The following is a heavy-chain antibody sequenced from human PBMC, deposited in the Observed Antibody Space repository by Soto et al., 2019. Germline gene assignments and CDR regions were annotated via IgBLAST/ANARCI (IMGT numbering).Heavy chain of an antibody. D-gene: IGHD6-6*01. Sequence: QVQLVQSGAEVKKPGASVKVSCKASGYTFTGYYMHWVRQAPGQGLEWMGWINPNSGGTNYAQKFQGRYTMTRDTSISTAYMELSRLRSDDTAVYYCARGHRYSSSSVGSYYFDYWGQGTLVTVSS. CDR1: GYTFTGYY. J-gene: IGHJ4*02. V-gene: IGHV1-2*02. CDR3: ARGHRYSSSSVGSYYFDY. CDR2: INPNSGGT.